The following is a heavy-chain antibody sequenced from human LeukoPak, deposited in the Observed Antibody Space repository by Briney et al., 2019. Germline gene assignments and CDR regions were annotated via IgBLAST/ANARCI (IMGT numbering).Heavy chain of an antibody. V-gene: IGHV1-69*05. CDR3: AGFGGGYDPGYYYMDV. J-gene: IGHJ6*03. CDR2: IIPIFGTA. D-gene: IGHD5-12*01. CDR1: GGTFSSYA. Sequence: GASVKVSCKASGGTFSSYAISWVRQAPGQGLEWMGGIIPIFGTANYAQKFQGRVSITTDESTSTAYMELSSLRSEDTAVYYCAGFGGGYDPGYYYMDVWGKGTTVTVSS.